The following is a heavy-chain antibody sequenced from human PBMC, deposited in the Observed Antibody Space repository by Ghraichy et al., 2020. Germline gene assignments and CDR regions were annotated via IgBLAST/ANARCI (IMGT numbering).Heavy chain of an antibody. CDR3: AKASQPGVFDY. CDR2: ISGSGGST. J-gene: IGHJ4*02. Sequence: GESLNISCAASGFTFSSYAMSWVRQAPGKGLEWVSAISGSGGSTYYADSVKGRFTISRDNSKNTLYLQMNSLRAEDTAVYYCAKASQPGVFDYWGQGTLVTVSS. CDR1: GFTFSSYA. V-gene: IGHV3-23*01. D-gene: IGHD1-14*01.